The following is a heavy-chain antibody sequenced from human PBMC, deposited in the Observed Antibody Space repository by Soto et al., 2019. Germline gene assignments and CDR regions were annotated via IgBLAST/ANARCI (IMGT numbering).Heavy chain of an antibody. CDR2: VNPDTGAS. V-gene: IGHV1-2*02. Sequence: ASVKVSCKTSGHSFIDYYIHWVRQAPGRGLEWIGWVNPDTGASNYAQKFQGRVTMTRDTSISTAYMELCRLRSDDTAVYYCARDPIAVAGGWFDPWGQGTLVTVSS. J-gene: IGHJ5*02. D-gene: IGHD6-19*01. CDR3: ARDPIAVAGGWFDP. CDR1: GHSFIDYY.